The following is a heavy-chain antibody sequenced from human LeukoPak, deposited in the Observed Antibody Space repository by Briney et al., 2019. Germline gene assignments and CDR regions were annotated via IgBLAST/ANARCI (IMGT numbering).Heavy chain of an antibody. CDR3: AGRHCSDGGCYFAGADPFDY. J-gene: IGHJ4*02. CDR1: GGTFSSYA. Sequence: SVKVSCKASGGTFSSYAISWVRQAPGQGLEWMGGIIPIFGTANYAQKFQGRVTITADESTSTAYMELSSLRSEDTAVYYCAGRHCSDGGCYFAGADPFDYWGQGTLVTVSS. D-gene: IGHD2-15*01. CDR2: IIPIFGTA. V-gene: IGHV1-69*01.